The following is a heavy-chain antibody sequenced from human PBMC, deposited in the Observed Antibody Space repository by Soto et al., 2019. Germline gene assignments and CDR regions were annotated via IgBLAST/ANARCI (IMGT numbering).Heavy chain of an antibody. CDR3: ARVRDYDFWSGYDGAFDI. CDR2: INHSGST. CDR1: GGSFSSYY. Sequence: SETLSLTCAVYGGSFSSYYWSWIRQPPGKGLEWIGEINHSGSTNYNPSLKSRVTISVDTSKNQFSLKLSSVTAADTAVYYCARVRDYDFWSGYDGAFDIWGQGTMVTVSS. V-gene: IGHV4-34*01. D-gene: IGHD3-3*01. J-gene: IGHJ3*02.